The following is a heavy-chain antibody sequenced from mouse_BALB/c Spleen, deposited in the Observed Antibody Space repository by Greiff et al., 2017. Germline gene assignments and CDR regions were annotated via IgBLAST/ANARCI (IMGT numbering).Heavy chain of an antibody. Sequence: VMLVESGPGLVAPSQSLSITCTVSGFSLTSYGVHWVRQPPGKGLEWLGVIWAGGSTNYNSALMSRLSISKDNSKSQVFLKMNSLQTDDTAMYYCARDDSTTVDSWYFDVWGAGTTVTVSS. CDR3: ARDDSTTVDSWYFDV. CDR2: IWAGGST. J-gene: IGHJ1*01. CDR1: GFSLTSYG. D-gene: IGHD1-1*01. V-gene: IGHV2-9*02.